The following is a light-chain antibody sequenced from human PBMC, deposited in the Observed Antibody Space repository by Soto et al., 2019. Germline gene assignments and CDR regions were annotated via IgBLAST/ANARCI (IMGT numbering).Light chain of an antibody. V-gene: IGKV3-15*01. CDR2: DAS. J-gene: IGKJ1*01. CDR3: QQYSNWPET. Sequence: EIVMTQSPATLSVSPGERASLSCRASQRISSNLAWYQQKPGQAPRLLIYDASTRATGIPARFSGSGSGTEFTLTISSLQSEDFAVYYCQQYSNWPETCGQGTKVDIK. CDR1: QRISSN.